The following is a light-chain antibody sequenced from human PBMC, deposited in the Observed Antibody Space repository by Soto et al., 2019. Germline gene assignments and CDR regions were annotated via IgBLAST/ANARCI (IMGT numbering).Light chain of an antibody. CDR2: DAS. Sequence: EIVMTQSPATLSLSPGERATLSCRASQSVANYLAWYQQKPGQAPRLLIYDASSRAAGVPARFSGSGSGTDFTLTISSLEPEDYAVYYCQQYGSSLTFGGGTKVDIK. CDR3: QQYGSSLT. V-gene: IGKV3-11*01. J-gene: IGKJ4*01. CDR1: QSVANY.